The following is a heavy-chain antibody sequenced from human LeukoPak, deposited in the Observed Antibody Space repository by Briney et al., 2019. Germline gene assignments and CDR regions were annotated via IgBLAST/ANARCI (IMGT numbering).Heavy chain of an antibody. J-gene: IGHJ4*02. D-gene: IGHD3-22*01. Sequence: SETLSLTCTVSGGSISSYYWNWIRQPPGKGLEWIGYIYYSGSTNYNPSLKSRVTISVDTSKNQFSLKLSSVTAADTAVYYCARAGRGYEYYFDYWGQGTLVTVSS. CDR2: IYYSGST. CDR1: GGSISSYY. V-gene: IGHV4-59*01. CDR3: ARAGRGYEYYFDY.